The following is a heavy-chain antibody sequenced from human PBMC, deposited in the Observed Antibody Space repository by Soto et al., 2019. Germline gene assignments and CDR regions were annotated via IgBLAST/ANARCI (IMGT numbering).Heavy chain of an antibody. CDR1: GGAISGYD. V-gene: IGHV4-4*07. J-gene: IGHJ6*02. Sequence: SKTLSPTCTVSGGAISGYDWSWIPQPAGKGREWIGRIYTSGSTNYNPSLKSRVTMSVDTSKNQFSLQLSSVTAADTAVYYCARVEVSSSRWGYYYYYGMDVWGQGTTVTVSS. CDR2: IYTSGST. CDR3: ARVEVSSSRWGYYYYYGMDV. D-gene: IGHD6-13*01.